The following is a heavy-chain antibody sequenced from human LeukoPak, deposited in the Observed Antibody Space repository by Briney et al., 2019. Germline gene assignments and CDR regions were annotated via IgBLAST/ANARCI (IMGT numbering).Heavy chain of an antibody. D-gene: IGHD3-16*01. J-gene: IGHJ4*02. Sequence: SGPTLVKPRQTLTLTCTFSGFSLTTSGVGVGWIRQPPGKALEWLALLYWNDDRHYSPSLKSSLTITKDTSKNQVVLTMTKMDLVDTATYYCVHINSWGSYSVFDYWGQGTLVTVTS. CDR2: LYWNDDR. CDR1: GFSLTTSGVG. CDR3: VHINSWGSYSVFDY. V-gene: IGHV2-5*01.